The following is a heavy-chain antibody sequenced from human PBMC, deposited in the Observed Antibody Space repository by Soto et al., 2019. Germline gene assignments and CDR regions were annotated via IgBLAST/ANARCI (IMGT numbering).Heavy chain of an antibody. CDR1: GDSISSNY. V-gene: IGHV4-59*04. J-gene: IGHJ5*02. CDR2: IYYTGST. CDR3: ARRSPRAGHIDP. Sequence: SETLSLTCTVSGDSISSNYWSWIRQPPGKALEWIGTIYYTGSTYYNSSLKSRVTISVDTSKNQFSLKLSSVTAADTAVYYCARRSPRAGHIDPWGHGIRVTVSS.